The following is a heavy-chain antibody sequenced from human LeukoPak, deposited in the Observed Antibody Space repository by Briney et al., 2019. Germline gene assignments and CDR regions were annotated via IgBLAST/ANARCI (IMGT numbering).Heavy chain of an antibody. CDR1: GFTFSSYS. Sequence: HTGGSLRLSCAASGFTFSSYSMNWVRQAPGKGLEWISYIISSSSTIYYADSVKGRFTISRDTAKNSLYLQMNSLRDEDTAVYYCARGGVVYAPRYGMGVWGQGTTVTV. V-gene: IGHV3-48*02. D-gene: IGHD2-8*02. CDR3: ARGGVVYAPRYGMGV. CDR2: IISSSSTI. J-gene: IGHJ6*02.